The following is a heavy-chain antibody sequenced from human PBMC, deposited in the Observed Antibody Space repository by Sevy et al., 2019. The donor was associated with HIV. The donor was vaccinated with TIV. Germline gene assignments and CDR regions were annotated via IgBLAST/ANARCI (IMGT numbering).Heavy chain of an antibody. CDR2: ISGSGTRT. J-gene: IGHJ6*03. Sequence: GGSLRLSCAVSGFSFDSYGMTWVRQAPGKGLEWVSAISGSGTRTYYADSVKGRFIISRDNSKNTLDLQMNSLRAEDTGMYVGAKGGWGHYDPDEIAYYFYYYNMDVWGKGTTVTVSS. V-gene: IGHV3-23*01. CDR3: AKGGWGHYDPDEIAYYFYYYNMDV. D-gene: IGHD3-22*01. CDR1: GFSFDSYG.